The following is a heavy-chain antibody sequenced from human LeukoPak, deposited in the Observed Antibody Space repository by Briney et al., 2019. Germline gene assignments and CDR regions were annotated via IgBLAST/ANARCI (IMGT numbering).Heavy chain of an antibody. CDR1: GFTFDDYA. CDR3: AKDDSYGGNSNFDY. V-gene: IGHV3-9*01. Sequence: PGRSLRLSCAASGFTFDDYAMHWVRQAPGKGLEWVSGISWNSGSIDYADSVRGRFTISRDNAKNSLYLQVNSLRAEDTALYYCAKDDSYGGNSNFDYWGQGTLVTVSS. CDR2: ISWNSGSI. D-gene: IGHD4-23*01. J-gene: IGHJ4*02.